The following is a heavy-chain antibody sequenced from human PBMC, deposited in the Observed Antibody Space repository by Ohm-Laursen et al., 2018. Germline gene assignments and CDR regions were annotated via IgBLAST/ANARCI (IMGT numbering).Heavy chain of an antibody. J-gene: IGHJ1*01. CDR2: ISSGGSTI. CDR1: AFTVSNNY. CDR3: ARVSNYPRKDFQH. Sequence: SLRLSCAASAFTVSNNYVSWVRQAPGKGLEWVSYISSGGSTIYYADSVKGRFTISRDNARNSLYLQMNSLRADDTAVYYCARVSNYPRKDFQHWGQGTLVTVSS. D-gene: IGHD4/OR15-4a*01. V-gene: IGHV3-11*04.